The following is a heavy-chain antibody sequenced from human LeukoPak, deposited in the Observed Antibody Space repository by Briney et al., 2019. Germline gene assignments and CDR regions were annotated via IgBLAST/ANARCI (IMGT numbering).Heavy chain of an antibody. D-gene: IGHD1-1*01. Sequence: GGSLRLSCAASGFTFSSYAMSWVRQAPGKGLEWVSSISGSGGSTYYADSVKGRFTTSRDNSKNSLYLQMNSLRDEDTAVYYCARSGNYDCWGQGTLVTVSS. CDR2: ISGSGGST. J-gene: IGHJ4*02. V-gene: IGHV3-23*01. CDR3: ARSGNYDC. CDR1: GFTFSSYA.